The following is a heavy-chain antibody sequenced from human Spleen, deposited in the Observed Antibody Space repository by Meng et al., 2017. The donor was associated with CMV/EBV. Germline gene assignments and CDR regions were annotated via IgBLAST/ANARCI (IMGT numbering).Heavy chain of an antibody. Sequence: GGSLRLSCAASGFTFSNYAMNWVRQAPGKGLEWVSVIYNDGSTTYYADSVEGRFTISRDNAKNSLYLQMNSLRAEDTAVYYCARHFSSAGGYWGQGTLVTVSS. V-gene: IGHV3-23*03. D-gene: IGHD6-19*01. CDR2: IYNDGSTT. J-gene: IGHJ4*02. CDR1: GFTFSNYA. CDR3: ARHFSSAGGY.